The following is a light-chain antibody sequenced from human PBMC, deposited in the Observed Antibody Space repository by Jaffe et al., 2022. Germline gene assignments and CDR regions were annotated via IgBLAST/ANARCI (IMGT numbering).Light chain of an antibody. Sequence: DIQMTQSPSTLSASVGDRVTITCRASQSISSWLAWYQQKPGKAPKLLIYKASSLESGVPSRFSGSGSGTEFTLTISSLQPDDFATYYCQQSEFFGGGTKVEIK. CDR3: QQSEF. J-gene: IGKJ4*01. CDR1: QSISSW. V-gene: IGKV1-5*03. CDR2: KAS.